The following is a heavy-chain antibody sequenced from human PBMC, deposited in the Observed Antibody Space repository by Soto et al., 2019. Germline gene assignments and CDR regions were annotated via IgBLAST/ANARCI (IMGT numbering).Heavy chain of an antibody. J-gene: IGHJ4*02. Sequence: ASVKVSCKACGYTFTNYGISWARQAPGQGLEWMGWISAYNGNTNYAQKLQGRVTMTTDTSTSTAYMELRSLRSDDTAVYYCARLGYCSGGSCYSGVEYYFDYWGQGTLVTVSS. CDR2: ISAYNGNT. D-gene: IGHD2-15*01. V-gene: IGHV1-18*01. CDR1: GYTFTNYG. CDR3: ARLGYCSGGSCYSGVEYYFDY.